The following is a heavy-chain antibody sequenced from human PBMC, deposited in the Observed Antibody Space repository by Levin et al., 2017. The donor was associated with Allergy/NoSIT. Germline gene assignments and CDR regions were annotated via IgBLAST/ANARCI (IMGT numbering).Heavy chain of an antibody. J-gene: IGHJ5*02. Sequence: SGPTLVKPTQTXTXTYXFSGXXXXXXXXGVGWIRQPPGKALEWLALIYWNDDKRYSPSLKSRLTITKDTSKNQVVLTMTNMDPVDTATYYCAHSSSPFPAAGSGFNWFDPWGQGTLVTVSS. CDR3: AHSSSPFPAAGSGFNWFDP. CDR2: IYWNDDK. D-gene: IGHD6-13*01. V-gene: IGHV2-5*01. CDR1: GXXXXXXXXG.